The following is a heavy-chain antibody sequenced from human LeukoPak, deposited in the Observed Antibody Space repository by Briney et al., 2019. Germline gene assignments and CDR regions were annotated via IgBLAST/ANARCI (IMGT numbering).Heavy chain of an antibody. CDR1: GFTCSDYY. CDR2: ISSSLNTM. Sequence: PGGSLRLSCAASGFTCSDYYMSWIRQAPGKGLEWLSYISSSLNTMYYADSVRGRFTISRDNAKNSLYLQMNSLRAEDTAVYYCARDKGGTFDYWGQGTLVTVSS. J-gene: IGHJ4*02. CDR3: ARDKGGTFDY. V-gene: IGHV3-11*01.